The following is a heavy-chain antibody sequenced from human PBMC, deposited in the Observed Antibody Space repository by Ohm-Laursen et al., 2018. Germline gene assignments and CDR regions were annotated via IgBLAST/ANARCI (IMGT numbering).Heavy chain of an antibody. V-gene: IGHV3-53*01. J-gene: IGHJ6*02. CDR1: GFTVSSNF. D-gene: IGHD2-15*01. CDR2: IDSDGRT. CDR3: ARVGYCSGGGCSLYYYGMDV. Sequence: SLRLSCAASGFTVSSNFVSWVRQAPGKGLEWVSLIDSDGRTYYADSVKGRFTVSRDNSKNTLYLQMNSLRAEDTAVYYCARVGYCSGGGCSLYYYGMDVWGQGTTVTVSS.